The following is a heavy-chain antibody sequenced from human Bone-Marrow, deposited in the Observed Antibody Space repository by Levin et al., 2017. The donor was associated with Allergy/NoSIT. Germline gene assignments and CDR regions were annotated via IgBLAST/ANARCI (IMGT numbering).Heavy chain of an antibody. CDR3: ARLGRTSYYYYGMDV. J-gene: IGHJ6*02. CDR1: GFTLGTNGMR. V-gene: IGHV2-70*04. Sequence: SGPTLVKPTQTLTLTCTVSGFTLGTNGMRVSWIRQPPGKAPEWLARIDWDDDKFYNPSLKTRLTISHDTPKNQVGLNMTNMDPADTTTYYWARLGRTSYYYYGMDVWGQGTTVTVSS. CDR2: IDWDDDK. D-gene: IGHD3-16*01.